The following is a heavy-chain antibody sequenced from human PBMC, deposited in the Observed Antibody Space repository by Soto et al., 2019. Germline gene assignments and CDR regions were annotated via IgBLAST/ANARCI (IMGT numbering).Heavy chain of an antibody. CDR1: GFIFSNFG. D-gene: IGHD6-6*01. V-gene: IGHV3-33*01. J-gene: IGHJ4*02. CDR3: ARGLRSVLDY. Sequence: HLGGSLRLSCVASGFIFSNFGMHWVRQAPGKGLEWVAVISSDEKIKQYADSVRGRFAISRDNSKNTLYLQMTSLRAEDTAIYYCARGLRSVLDYWGQGTLVTVSS. CDR2: ISSDEKIK.